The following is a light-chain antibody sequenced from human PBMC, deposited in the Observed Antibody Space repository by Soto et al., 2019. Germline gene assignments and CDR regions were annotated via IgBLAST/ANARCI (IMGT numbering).Light chain of an antibody. V-gene: IGKV3-20*01. CDR1: QSVGNSY. CDR3: QQFGSAPFI. CDR2: GTS. Sequence: EIVVTQSPGTLSLSPGEGATLSCRSSQSVGNSYLAWYQQKPGQAPRLLIYGTSRRTTGTPDRLSGSGSGTDFTLTISRLDAEDYAVYYCQQFGSAPFIFGPGTKVDIK. J-gene: IGKJ3*01.